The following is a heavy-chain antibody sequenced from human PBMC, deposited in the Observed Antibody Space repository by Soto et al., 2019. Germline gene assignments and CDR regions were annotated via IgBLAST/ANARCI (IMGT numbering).Heavy chain of an antibody. Sequence: QVQLVQSGGEVKKPGASVKVSCKASGYTFSSYGISWVRQAPGQGLEWMGGISGYNGNTTYAQKRQGRLTMTTDQSTTTTYMELRSLRIDDTAVYSCARDREGFGGLGGDYWGQGTLVIVSS. CDR1: GYTFSSYG. J-gene: IGHJ4*02. D-gene: IGHD3-10*01. CDR3: ARDREGFGGLGGDY. CDR2: ISGYNGNT. V-gene: IGHV1-18*01.